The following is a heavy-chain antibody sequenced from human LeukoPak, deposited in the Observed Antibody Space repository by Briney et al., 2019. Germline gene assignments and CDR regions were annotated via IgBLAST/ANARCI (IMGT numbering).Heavy chain of an antibody. D-gene: IGHD3-10*01. J-gene: IGHJ5*02. CDR1: GFTFRSYA. Sequence: GGSLRLFCAASGFTFRSYAMHWVGQAPGKGLDWVAVMSYDGSNKYYADSVKGRFTISRDNPHNTLYLQMNSLRAEDTAVYYCARDHYYGSGSYVPWFDPWGQGTLVTVSS. CDR3: ARDHYYGSGSYVPWFDP. V-gene: IGHV3-30*04. CDR2: MSYDGSNK.